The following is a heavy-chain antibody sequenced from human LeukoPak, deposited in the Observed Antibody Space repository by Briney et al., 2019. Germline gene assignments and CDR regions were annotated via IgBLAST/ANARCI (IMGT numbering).Heavy chain of an antibody. CDR2: INPSGGST. D-gene: IGHD6-19*01. Sequence: ASVKVSCTASGYTFTSYYMHWVRQAPGQGLEWMGIINPSGGSTSYAQKFQGRVTMTRDTSTSTVYMELSSLRPEDTAVYYCARDRSGPYDYWGQGTLVTVSS. CDR3: ARDRSGPYDY. V-gene: IGHV1-46*01. J-gene: IGHJ4*02. CDR1: GYTFTSYY.